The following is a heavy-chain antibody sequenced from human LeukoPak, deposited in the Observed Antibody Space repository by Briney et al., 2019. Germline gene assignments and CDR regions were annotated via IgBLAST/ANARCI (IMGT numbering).Heavy chain of an antibody. J-gene: IGHJ4*02. CDR2: INPNSGGT. Sequence: ASVKVSCKASGHTFTGYYMHWVRQAPGQGLEWMGWINPNSGGTNYAQKFQGRVTMTRDTSISTAYMELSRLRSDDTAVYYCVYYDILTGFYNWGQGTLVTVSS. CDR1: GHTFTGYY. V-gene: IGHV1-2*02. D-gene: IGHD3-9*01. CDR3: VYYDILTGFYN.